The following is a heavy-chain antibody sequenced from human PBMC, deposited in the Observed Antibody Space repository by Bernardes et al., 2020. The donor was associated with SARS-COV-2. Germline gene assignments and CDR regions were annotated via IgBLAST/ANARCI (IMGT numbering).Heavy chain of an antibody. D-gene: IGHD2-2*01. CDR2: IYYSGST. CDR3: ARQLGYCSSTSCPYNWFDP. V-gene: IGHV4-59*01. CDR1: GGSISSYY. Sequence: SETLSLTCTVSGGSISSYYWSWIRQPPGKGLEWIGYIYYSGSTNYNPSLKSRVTISVDTSKNQFSLKLSSVTAADTAVYYCARQLGYCSSTSCPYNWFDPWGQGTLVTVSS. J-gene: IGHJ5*02.